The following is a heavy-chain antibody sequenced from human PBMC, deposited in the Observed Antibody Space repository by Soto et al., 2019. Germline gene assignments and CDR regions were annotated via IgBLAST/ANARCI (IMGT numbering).Heavy chain of an antibody. CDR3: ATPPPYCSGGSCYLLFDD. CDR2: ISGSGGST. D-gene: IGHD2-15*01. CDR1: GFTFSSYA. J-gene: IGHJ4*02. Sequence: PGGSLRLSCAASGFTFSSYAMSWVRQAPGKGLEWVSAISGSGGSTYYADSVKGRFTISRDNSKNTLYLQMNSLRAEDTAVYYCATPPPYCSGGSCYLLFDDWGQGTLVTVSS. V-gene: IGHV3-23*01.